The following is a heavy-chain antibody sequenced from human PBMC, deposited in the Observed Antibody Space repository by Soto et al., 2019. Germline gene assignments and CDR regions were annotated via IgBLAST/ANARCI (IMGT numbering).Heavy chain of an antibody. CDR3: AHSVNIVVVVAADWFDP. J-gene: IGHJ5*02. Sequence: GLDLEWLALIYWNDDKRYSPSLKSRLTITKDTSKNQVVLTMTNMDPVDTATYYCAHSVNIVVVVAADWFDPWGQGTLVTVSS. V-gene: IGHV2-5*01. D-gene: IGHD2-15*01. CDR2: IYWNDDK.